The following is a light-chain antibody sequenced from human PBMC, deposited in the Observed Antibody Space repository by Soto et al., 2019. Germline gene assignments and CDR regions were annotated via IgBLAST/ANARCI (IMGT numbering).Light chain of an antibody. V-gene: IGKV3-20*01. CDR3: QQYGSSRT. CDR2: GAS. Sequence: EIVLTQSPGTLSLSPGGRATLSCRASRTVSRSYFAWYQQKPGQAPRLLIYGASARATGIPDRFSGTGSGTESTLTISRLEPEDFAVYYCQQYGSSRTFGQGTKV. CDR1: RTVSRSY. J-gene: IGKJ1*01.